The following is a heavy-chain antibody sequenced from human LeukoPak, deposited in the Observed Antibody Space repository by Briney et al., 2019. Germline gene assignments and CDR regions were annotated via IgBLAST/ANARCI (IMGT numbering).Heavy chain of an antibody. J-gene: IGHJ3*02. CDR3: ARVGYSSSWYYRYDAFDI. D-gene: IGHD6-13*01. V-gene: IGHV4-59*01. Sequence: SETLSLTCTVSGGSISSYYWSWIRRPPGKGLEWIGYIYYSGSTNYNPSLKSRVTISVDTSKNQFSLKLSSVTAADTAVYYCARVGYSSSWYYRYDAFDIWGQGTMVTVSS. CDR1: GGSISSYY. CDR2: IYYSGST.